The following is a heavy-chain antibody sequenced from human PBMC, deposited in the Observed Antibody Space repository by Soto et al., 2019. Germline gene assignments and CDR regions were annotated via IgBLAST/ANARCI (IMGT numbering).Heavy chain of an antibody. CDR2: LTPDTGDT. CDR1: GYILRSYD. J-gene: IGHJ6*02. D-gene: IGHD2-21*01. V-gene: IGHV1-8*01. CDR3: GSGLAEGSYSYWMDF. Sequence: ASVKVSCKASGYILRSYDIYWVRQAPGQGLEWMGSLTPDTGDTVYAQKFQGRMIVTRNTSISIAYMELNNLKPEDTAVYYCGSGLAEGSYSYWMDFLGQGTTVTVPS.